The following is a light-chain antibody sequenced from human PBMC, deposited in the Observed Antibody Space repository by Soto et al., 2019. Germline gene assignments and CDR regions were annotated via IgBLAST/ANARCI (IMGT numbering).Light chain of an antibody. CDR1: SSDVGSYNL. V-gene: IGLV2-23*01. Sequence: QSALTQPASVSGSPGQSITISCTGTSSDVGSYNLVSWYQQHPGKAPKLMIYEGSKRPSGVSNRLSGSKSGNTASLTISGLQAEDEADYYCCSYAGSSYVFGTGTKVTVL. CDR2: EGS. J-gene: IGLJ1*01. CDR3: CSYAGSSYV.